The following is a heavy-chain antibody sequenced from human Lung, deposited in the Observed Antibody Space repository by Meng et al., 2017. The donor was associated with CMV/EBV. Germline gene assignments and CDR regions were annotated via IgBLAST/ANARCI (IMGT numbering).Heavy chain of an antibody. CDR1: GFTVSSNY. CDR3: ARVGWQQQHWFFDL. D-gene: IGHD4-23*01. Sequence: ESLKISXAASGFTVSSNYMTWVRQAPGKGLEWVSVIYSGGGTYYADSVKGRFTISRDNSKSAIYLQMNTLRAEDTAVYYCARVGWQQQHWFFDLWGRGTLVTVSS. V-gene: IGHV3-53*01. J-gene: IGHJ2*01. CDR2: IYSGGGT.